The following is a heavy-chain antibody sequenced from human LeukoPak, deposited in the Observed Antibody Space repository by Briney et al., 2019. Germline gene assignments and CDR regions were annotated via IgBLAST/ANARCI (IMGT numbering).Heavy chain of an antibody. V-gene: IGHV4-4*07. CDR1: GGSLNVYY. CDR3: ARDQETGNSGSYYYYYYMDV. Sequence: SETLSLTCTVSGGSLNVYYWSWIRQPAGKGLEWIGRIYSSGATTYSPSLRTRVTMSLDTSKNQFSLKLSSVTAADTAVYYCARDQETGNSGSYYYYYYMDVWGKGTTVTISS. J-gene: IGHJ6*03. D-gene: IGHD1-26*01. CDR2: IYSSGAT.